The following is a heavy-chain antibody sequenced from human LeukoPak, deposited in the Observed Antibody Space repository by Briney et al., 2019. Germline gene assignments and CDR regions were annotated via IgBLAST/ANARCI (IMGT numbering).Heavy chain of an antibody. CDR1: GFTSTNYE. CDR3: ARVMEYYYYYMDV. Sequence: TGGSLRLSCGASGFTSTNYEMNWVRQAPGKGLEWVSYISNSGSIIYYADSVKGRFTISRDNAKNSLYLQMNSLRAEDTAVYYCARVMEYYYYYMDVWGKGTTVTISS. J-gene: IGHJ6*03. D-gene: IGHD3-10*01. CDR2: ISNSGSII. V-gene: IGHV3-48*03.